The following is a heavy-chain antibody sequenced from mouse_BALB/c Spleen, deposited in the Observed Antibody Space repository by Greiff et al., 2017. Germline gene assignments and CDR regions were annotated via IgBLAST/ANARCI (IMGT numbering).Heavy chain of an antibody. CDR2: IDPANGNT. Sequence: EVQLKESGAELVKPGASVKLSCTASGFNIKDTYMHWVKQRPEQGLEWIGRIDPANGNTKYDPKFQGKATITADTSSNTAYLQLSSLTSEDTAVYYCARSGSSGYVAYWGQGTLVTVSA. D-gene: IGHD3-1*01. CDR1: GFNIKDTY. CDR3: ARSGSSGYVAY. J-gene: IGHJ3*01. V-gene: IGHV14-3*02.